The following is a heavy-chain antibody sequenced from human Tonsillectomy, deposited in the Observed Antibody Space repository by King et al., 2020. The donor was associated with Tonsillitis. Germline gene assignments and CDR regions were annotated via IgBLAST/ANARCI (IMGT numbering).Heavy chain of an antibody. Sequence: VQLVESGGGLVQPGGSLRLSCAASGFIFSSFAMAWVRRAPGKGLEWVSAITDTGGSTHYADSVKGRFTTSRDNSKNTQYLQKNSLRAEDTAIYYCAKETGDFFFDYWGQGTLVTVSS. D-gene: IGHD4-17*01. CDR3: AKETGDFFFDY. J-gene: IGHJ4*02. V-gene: IGHV3-23*04. CDR1: GFIFSSFA. CDR2: ITDTGGST.